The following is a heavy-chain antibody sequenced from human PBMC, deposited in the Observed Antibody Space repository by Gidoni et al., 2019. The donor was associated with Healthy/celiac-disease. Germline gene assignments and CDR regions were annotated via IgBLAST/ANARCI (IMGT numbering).Heavy chain of an antibody. J-gene: IGHJ6*02. CDR3: ARDRETEDYGMDV. V-gene: IGHV1-69*01. Sequence: QVQLVQSGAEVKKPGSSVKVSCKASGSTFSSYAISGVRQAPGQGLEWMGGIIPIFGAANYAQKFQGRVTSTADESTSTAYMELSSLRSEDTAVYYCARDRETEDYGMDVWGQGTTVTVSS. D-gene: IGHD2-21*02. CDR2: IIPIFGAA. CDR1: GSTFSSYA.